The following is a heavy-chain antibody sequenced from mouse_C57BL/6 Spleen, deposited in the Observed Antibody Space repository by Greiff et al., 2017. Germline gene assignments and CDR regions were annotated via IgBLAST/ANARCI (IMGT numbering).Heavy chain of an antibody. CDR1: GYTFTSYG. Sequence: VQRVESGAELARPGASVKLSCKASGYTFTSYGISWVKQRTGQGLEWIGEIYPRSGNTYYNEKFKGKATLTADKSASTAYMELRSLTSEDSAVYFCAEVAHFDYWGQGTTLTVSS. CDR3: AEVAHFDY. CDR2: IYPRSGNT. V-gene: IGHV1-81*01. D-gene: IGHD1-1*01. J-gene: IGHJ2*01.